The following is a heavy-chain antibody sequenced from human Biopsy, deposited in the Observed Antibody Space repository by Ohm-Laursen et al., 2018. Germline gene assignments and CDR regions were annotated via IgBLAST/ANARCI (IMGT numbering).Heavy chain of an antibody. CDR1: GYTFSGYY. CDR2: IDPNSGGT. CDR3: ARGGLNYWYFDL. Sequence: ASVKVSCKASGYTFSGYYIHWVRQAPGQGLEWMGWIDPNSGGTHYAQKFQGRVTMTRDMSISTPYMELNRLTSDDTAVYYCARGGLNYWYFDLWGRGTLVTVSS. J-gene: IGHJ2*01. V-gene: IGHV1-2*02. D-gene: IGHD1-26*01.